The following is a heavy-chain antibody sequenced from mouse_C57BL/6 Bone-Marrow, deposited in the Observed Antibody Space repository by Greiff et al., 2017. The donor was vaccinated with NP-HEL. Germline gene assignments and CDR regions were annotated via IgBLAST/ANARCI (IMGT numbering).Heavy chain of an antibody. CDR2: IRSKSNNYAT. CDR3: VRPHLSMKAMDY. J-gene: IGHJ4*01. D-gene: IGHD1-1*01. CDR1: GFSFNTYA. Sequence: EVKLMESGGGLVQPKGSLKLSCAASGFSFNTYAMNWVRQAPGKGLEWVARIRSKSNNYATYYADSVKDRFTISRDDSESMLYLQMNNLKTEDTAMYYCVRPHLSMKAMDYWGQGTSVTVSS. V-gene: IGHV10-1*01.